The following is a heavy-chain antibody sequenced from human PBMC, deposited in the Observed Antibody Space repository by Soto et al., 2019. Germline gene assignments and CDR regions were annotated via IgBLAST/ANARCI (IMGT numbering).Heavy chain of an antibody. CDR3: ATSVNSAMAFDY. D-gene: IGHD5-18*01. Sequence: ASGTVSCKASGYTFTHYYIHWVRPAPGQGLEWMGIINPNGGSTTYAQKFRAGFTMTRDTSTSTVYMELSSLRSEDSAVYYCATSVNSAMAFDYWGQGTLVTVSS. CDR1: GYTFTHYY. CDR2: INPNGGST. V-gene: IGHV1-46*01. J-gene: IGHJ4*02.